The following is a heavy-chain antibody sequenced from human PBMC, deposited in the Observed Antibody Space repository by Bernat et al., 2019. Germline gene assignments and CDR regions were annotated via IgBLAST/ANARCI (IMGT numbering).Heavy chain of an antibody. Sequence: EVQLVESGGGLVQPGGSLRLSCAASGFTFSSYWMHWVRQAPGKGLVWVSRINSDGSSTSYADSVKGRFTISRDNAKNTLYLQMNRLRAEDTAVYYCARDTTWIPHDAFDIWGQGTMVTVSS. V-gene: IGHV3-74*01. CDR1: GFTFSSYW. D-gene: IGHD5-18*01. CDR2: INSDGSST. CDR3: ARDTTWIPHDAFDI. J-gene: IGHJ3*02.